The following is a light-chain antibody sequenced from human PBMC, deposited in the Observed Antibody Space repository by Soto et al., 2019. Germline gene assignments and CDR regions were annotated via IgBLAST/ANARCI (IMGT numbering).Light chain of an antibody. J-gene: IGKJ1*01. V-gene: IGKV1-5*03. Sequence: DIQMTQSPSTLSASVGDRVTITCRVSQSISSWLAWCQQKPGKAPKLLIYKASSLESGVPSRFSGSGSGTEFTLTISSLQPDDFATYYCQQYNSYSTFGQGTKVDIK. CDR1: QSISSW. CDR2: KAS. CDR3: QQYNSYST.